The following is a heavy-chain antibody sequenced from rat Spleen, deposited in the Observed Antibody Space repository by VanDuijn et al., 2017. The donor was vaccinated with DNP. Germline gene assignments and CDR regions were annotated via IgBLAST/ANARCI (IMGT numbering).Heavy chain of an antibody. J-gene: IGHJ3*01. CDR3: TIDSYNSPFAY. V-gene: IGHV5-7*01. CDR1: GFTFSDYD. D-gene: IGHD1-5*01. Sequence: EVQLVESGGGLVQPGRSLKLSCAASGFTFSDYDMAWVRQAPKKGLEWVTTITHGAGSTYYRDSVKGRFTISRDNANSTLYLKMDSLRSEDSATYYCTIDSYNSPFAYWGQGALVTVSS. CDR2: ITHGAGST.